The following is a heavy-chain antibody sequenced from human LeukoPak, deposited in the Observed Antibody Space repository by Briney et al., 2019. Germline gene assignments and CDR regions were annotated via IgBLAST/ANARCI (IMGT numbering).Heavy chain of an antibody. CDR1: GFTFSSSA. CDR2: ISYDGSNK. D-gene: IGHD3-22*01. V-gene: IGHV3-30-3*01. Sequence: GRSLRLSCAASGFTFSSSAMHWVRQAPGKGLEWVAVISYDGSNKYYADSVKGRFTISRDNSKNTLYLQMNSLRAEDTAVYYCARGRYYYDSRGAFDYWGQGTLVTVSS. J-gene: IGHJ4*02. CDR3: ARGRYYYDSRGAFDY.